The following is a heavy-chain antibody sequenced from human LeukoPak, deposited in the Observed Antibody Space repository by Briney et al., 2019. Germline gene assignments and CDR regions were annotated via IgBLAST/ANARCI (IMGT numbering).Heavy chain of an antibody. CDR2: IYTSGST. Sequence: PSQTLSLTCTVSGGSISSGSYYWSWIRQPAGKGLEWIGRIYTSGSTNYNPSLKSRFTISVDTSKNQFSLKLSSVTAADTAVYYCARDASYRHRGFDYWGQGTLVTVSS. V-gene: IGHV4-61*02. D-gene: IGHD3-16*02. J-gene: IGHJ4*02. CDR1: GGSISSGSYY. CDR3: ARDASYRHRGFDY.